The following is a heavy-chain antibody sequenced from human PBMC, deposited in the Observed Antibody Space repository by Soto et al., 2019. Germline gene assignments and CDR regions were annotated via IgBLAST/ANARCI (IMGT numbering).Heavy chain of an antibody. CDR1: GYTFTSYD. D-gene: IGHD3-16*01. CDR3: AIDGGVSDCFDS. Sequence: ASVKVSCKASGYTFTSYDINWVRQATGQGLEWMGWMNPNSGNTGYAQKFQGRVTMTRNTSISTAYMELSSLRSEDTAVYYCAIDGGVSDCFDSWGQGTLVTVSS. V-gene: IGHV1-8*01. J-gene: IGHJ4*02. CDR2: MNPNSGNT.